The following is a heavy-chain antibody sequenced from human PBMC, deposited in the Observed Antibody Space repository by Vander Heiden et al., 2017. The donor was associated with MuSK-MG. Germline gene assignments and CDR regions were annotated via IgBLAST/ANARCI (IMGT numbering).Heavy chain of an antibody. V-gene: IGHV1-24*01. D-gene: IGHD4-4*01. CDR3: PTGGSLCNYLFIDDAYHI. Sequence: QVQLVQSGAEVKKPGASATVSCKVSGYTLTELSMHWVRQAPGKVLEWMGGFDPEHAETIYAPKFQVIGTMTEDTSTDSAYRWLSIWSSEETVEYYGPTGGSLCNYLFIDDAYHIWGQVTMVTVPS. J-gene: IGHJ3*02. CDR2: FDPEHAET. CDR1: GYTLTELS.